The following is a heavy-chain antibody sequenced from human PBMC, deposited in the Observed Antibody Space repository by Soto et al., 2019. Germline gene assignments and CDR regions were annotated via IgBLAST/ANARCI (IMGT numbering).Heavy chain of an antibody. CDR2: INHSGST. J-gene: IGHJ4*02. CDR3: ARLPSRHLVDY. V-gene: IGHV4-34*01. D-gene: IGHD3-3*02. Sequence: NPSETLSLTCAVYGGSFSGYYWSCIRQPPGKGLEWIGEINHSGSTYYNPSLKSRVTVSVDTSKNQFSLNLRSVTAADTAVYYCARLPSRHLVDYWGQGTLVTVSS. CDR1: GGSFSGYY.